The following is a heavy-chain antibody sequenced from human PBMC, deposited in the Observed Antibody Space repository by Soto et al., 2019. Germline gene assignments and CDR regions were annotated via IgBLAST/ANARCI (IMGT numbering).Heavy chain of an antibody. Sequence: GGSLRLSCAASGFTFSSYGMHWVRQAPGKGLEWVAVIGYDGSNKYYADSVKGRFTISRDNSKNTLYLQMNSLRAEDTAVYYCARVGSARYFDWLFLDYWGQGTLVTVSS. V-gene: IGHV3-33*01. CDR3: ARVGSARYFDWLFLDY. D-gene: IGHD3-9*01. CDR1: GFTFSSYG. CDR2: IGYDGSNK. J-gene: IGHJ4*02.